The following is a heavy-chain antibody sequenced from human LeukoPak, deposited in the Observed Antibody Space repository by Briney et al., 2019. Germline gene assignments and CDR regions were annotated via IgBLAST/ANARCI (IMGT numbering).Heavy chain of an antibody. J-gene: IGHJ6*03. D-gene: IGHD3-16*01. CDR1: GGSFSGYY. CDR2: INHSGST. CDR3: GRLTSDINMFGGVTPDYYYMDV. V-gene: IGHV4-34*01. Sequence: PSETLSLTCAVYGGSFSGYYWSWIRQSPGKGLEWIAEINHSGSTNYNPSLKSRVSMSVDTSKKQFSLKLGAVTAADTAVYYCGRLTSDINMFGGVTPDYYYMDVWGKGTTVTISS.